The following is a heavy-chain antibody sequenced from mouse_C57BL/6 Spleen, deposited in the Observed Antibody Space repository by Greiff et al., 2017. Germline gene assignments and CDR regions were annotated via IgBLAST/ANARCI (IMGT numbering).Heavy chain of an antibody. CDR2: LSSGGDYI. D-gene: IGHD2-3*01. Sequence: EVQRVASGEGLVKPGGSLKLSCAASGFTFSSYAMSWVRQTPEKRLEWVAYLSSGGDYIYYADTVKGRFTISRDNARNTLYLQMSSLKSEDTAMYYCTRAHDGYYVRAMDDWGQGTSVTVSS. V-gene: IGHV5-9-1*02. CDR3: TRAHDGYYVRAMDD. J-gene: IGHJ4*01. CDR1: GFTFSSYA.